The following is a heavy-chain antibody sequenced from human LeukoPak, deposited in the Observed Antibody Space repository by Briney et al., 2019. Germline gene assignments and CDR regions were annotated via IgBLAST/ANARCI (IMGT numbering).Heavy chain of an antibody. CDR2: INHSGST. CDR1: GGSFSGYY. V-gene: IGHV4-34*01. CDR3: ARVGHYYGSGGFDP. J-gene: IGHJ5*02. D-gene: IGHD3-10*01. Sequence: PSETLSLTCAVYGGSFSGYYWSWIRQPPGKGLEWIGEINHSGSTYYNPSLKSRVTISVDTSKNQFSLKLSSVTAADTAVYYCARVGHYYGSGGFDPWGQGTLVTVSS.